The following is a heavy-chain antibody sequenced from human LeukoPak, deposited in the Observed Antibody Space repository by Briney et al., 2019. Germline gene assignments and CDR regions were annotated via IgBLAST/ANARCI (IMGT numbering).Heavy chain of an antibody. Sequence: ASEKVSCKASGYTFTSYGISWVRQAPGQGLEWMGWINAYNGNTNYVQKLQGRVTMTTDTSTSTAYMELRSLRSDDTAVYYCASLGYSSGYYYTGAYWGQGTLVTVSS. V-gene: IGHV1-18*01. D-gene: IGHD3-22*01. CDR1: GYTFTSYG. CDR2: INAYNGNT. J-gene: IGHJ4*02. CDR3: ASLGYSSGYYYTGAY.